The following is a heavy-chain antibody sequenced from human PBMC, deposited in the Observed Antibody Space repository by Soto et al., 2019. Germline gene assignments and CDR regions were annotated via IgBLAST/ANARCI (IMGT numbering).Heavy chain of an antibody. V-gene: IGHV4-39*01. CDR2: IHYSGST. CDR1: GDSVTISDYY. D-gene: IGHD3-22*01. CDR3: AAHDSGGYYAEY. Sequence: QLQLQESGPGLVKPSETLSLTCTVSGDSVTISDYYWGWIRQPPGKWLEWIGSIHYSGSTYYNPSLKRRVTISGDTSKKQFSLKLTSVTAADAAVYYCAAHDSGGYYAEYWGQGTLVTVSA. J-gene: IGHJ4*02.